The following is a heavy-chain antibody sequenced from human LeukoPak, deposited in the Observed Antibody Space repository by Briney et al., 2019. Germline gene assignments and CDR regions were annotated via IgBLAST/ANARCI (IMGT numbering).Heavy chain of an antibody. CDR3: ARGSPMIVVVTPFDY. V-gene: IGHV3-30*01. D-gene: IGHD3-22*01. CDR1: GFTFRSYA. J-gene: IGHJ4*02. Sequence: GGSLRLSCAASGFTFRSYAMHWVRQAPGKGLEWLAVISYDGSNKYYADSVKGRFTISRDNSKNTLYLQMNGLRAEDTAVYYCARGSPMIVVVTPFDYWGQGTLVTVSS. CDR2: ISYDGSNK.